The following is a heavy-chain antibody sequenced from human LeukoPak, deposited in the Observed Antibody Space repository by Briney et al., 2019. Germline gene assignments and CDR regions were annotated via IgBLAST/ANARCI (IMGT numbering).Heavy chain of an antibody. Sequence: ASVKVSCKASGYTFTSSYIHWVRQAPGQGLEWMGRIDPNSGDTKYAQKFQDRVTMTRDTSMNTAYMEISSLRYDDTAVYYCGRGIQSFDPWGQGTLVTVSS. V-gene: IGHV1-2*06. CDR1: GYTFTSSY. CDR2: IDPNSGDT. J-gene: IGHJ5*02. CDR3: GRGIQSFDP.